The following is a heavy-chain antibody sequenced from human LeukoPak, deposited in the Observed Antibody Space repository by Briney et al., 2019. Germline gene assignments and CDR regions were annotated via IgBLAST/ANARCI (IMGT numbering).Heavy chain of an antibody. CDR3: ARVTPSGKMATFDY. V-gene: IGHV1-46*01. J-gene: IGHJ4*02. Sequence: FQGRVTITRDTSTSTVYMELSSLRSEDTAVYYCARVTPSGKMATFDYWGQGTLVTVSS. D-gene: IGHD5-24*01.